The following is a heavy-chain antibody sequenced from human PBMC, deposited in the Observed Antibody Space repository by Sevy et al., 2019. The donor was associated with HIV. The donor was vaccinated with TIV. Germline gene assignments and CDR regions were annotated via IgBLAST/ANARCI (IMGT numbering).Heavy chain of an antibody. V-gene: IGHV1-8*01. J-gene: IGHJ3*02. CDR1: GYTFTSYD. CDR2: MNPNSGNT. D-gene: IGHD6-13*01. CDR3: AGGRGIAAAGTDAFDI. Sequence: ASVKVSCKASGYTFTSYDINWVRQATGQGLEWMGWMNPNSGNTGYAQKFQGRVTMTRNTSISTAYMELSSLRSEDTAVYDCAGGRGIAAAGTDAFDIWGQGTLVTVSS.